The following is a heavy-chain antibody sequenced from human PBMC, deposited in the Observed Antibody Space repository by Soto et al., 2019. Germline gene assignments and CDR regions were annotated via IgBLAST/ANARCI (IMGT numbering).Heavy chain of an antibody. CDR1: GYTFTSYG. CDR3: ARVGGYSGYDYGYYYYGMDV. CDR2: ISAYNGNT. Sequence: GASVKVSCKASGYTFTSYGISWVRQAPGQGLEWMGWISAYNGNTNYAQKLQGRVTMTTDTSTSTAYMELRSLRSDDTAVYYCARVGGYSGYDYGYYYYGMDVWGQGTTVTVSS. D-gene: IGHD5-12*01. V-gene: IGHV1-18*01. J-gene: IGHJ6*02.